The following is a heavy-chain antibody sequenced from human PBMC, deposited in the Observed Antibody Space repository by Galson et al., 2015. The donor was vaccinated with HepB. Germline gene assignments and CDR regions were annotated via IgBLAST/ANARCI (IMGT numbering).Heavy chain of an antibody. J-gene: IGHJ4*02. D-gene: IGHD6-13*01. CDR2: IWYDGSNK. CDR3: ARGVWQQPDVFDY. Sequence: SLRLSCAASGFTFSSYGMHWVRQAPGKGLEWVAVIWYDGSNKYYADSVKGRFTISRDNSKNTLYLQMNSLRAEDTAVYYCARGVWQQPDVFDYWGQGTLVTVSS. V-gene: IGHV3-33*01. CDR1: GFTFSSYG.